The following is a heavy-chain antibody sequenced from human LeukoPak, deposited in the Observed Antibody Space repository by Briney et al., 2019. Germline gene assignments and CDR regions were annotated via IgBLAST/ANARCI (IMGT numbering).Heavy chain of an antibody. Sequence: SRTLSLTCTVSGGSISSRNYYWSWVRQPAGKGLEWIGRIYTSGSTSYNPSLKSRVTISIDTSKNQFSLRLRSVTAADTAIYYCARDPPPAWTLATFSSHWYFDLWGRGTLVTVSS. J-gene: IGHJ2*01. CDR2: IYTSGST. CDR3: ARDPPPAWTLATFSSHWYFDL. D-gene: IGHD5-24*01. CDR1: GGSISSRNYY. V-gene: IGHV4-61*02.